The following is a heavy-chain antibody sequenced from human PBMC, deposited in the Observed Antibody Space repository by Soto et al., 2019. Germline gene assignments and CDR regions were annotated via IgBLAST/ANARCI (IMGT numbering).Heavy chain of an antibody. J-gene: IGHJ4*02. Sequence: EVQLVESGGDLVQPGGSLRLSCAASGFMFSSYSMNWVRQAPGKGLEWISYISSTSGTIYYADSVKGRFTISRDNAKNSLYLQMHSLRDEDTAVYYCVCIMGGMFDYWGQGTLVTVSS. CDR1: GFMFSSYS. V-gene: IGHV3-48*02. CDR2: ISSTSGTI. D-gene: IGHD1-26*01. CDR3: VCIMGGMFDY.